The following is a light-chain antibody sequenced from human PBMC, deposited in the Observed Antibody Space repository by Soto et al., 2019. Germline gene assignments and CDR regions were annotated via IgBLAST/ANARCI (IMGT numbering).Light chain of an antibody. V-gene: IGKV3-20*01. CDR1: QRVTSNY. Sequence: EIVLTQSPGPLSLSPGERATLSCGASQRVTSNYLAWYQQKPGQAPSLLIYRSSTRATGIPDRFTGSGSGTDFTLTISRLEPEDFAIYYCQHYVASLTTFGQGTRVEIK. CDR3: QHYVASLTT. J-gene: IGKJ1*01. CDR2: RSS.